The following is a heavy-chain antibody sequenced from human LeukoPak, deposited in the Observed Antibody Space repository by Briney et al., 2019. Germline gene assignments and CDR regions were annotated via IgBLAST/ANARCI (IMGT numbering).Heavy chain of an antibody. CDR2: INPNSGGT. V-gene: IGHV1-2*02. CDR3: ARERHYYGSGSYSSVFDY. CDR1: GYTFTGYY. D-gene: IGHD3-10*01. J-gene: IGHJ4*02. Sequence: GASVKVSCKASGYTFTGYYMHCVRQAPGQGLEWMGWINPNSGGTNYAQKFQGRVTMTRDTSISTAYMELSRLRSDDTAVYYCARERHYYGSGSYSSVFDYWGQGTLVTVSS.